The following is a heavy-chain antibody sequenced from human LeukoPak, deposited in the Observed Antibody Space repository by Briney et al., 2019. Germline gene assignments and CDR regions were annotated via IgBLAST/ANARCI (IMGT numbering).Heavy chain of an antibody. CDR1: GGSISSGGYY. Sequence: SETLSLTCTVSGGSISSGGYYWSWIRQPPGKGLEWIGYIYHSGSTYYNPSLKSRVTISVDRSKNQFSLKLSSVTAADTAVYYCARDLRYCSGGSCYSPDAFDIWGQGTMVTVSS. J-gene: IGHJ3*02. CDR2: IYHSGST. V-gene: IGHV4-30-2*01. CDR3: ARDLRYCSGGSCYSPDAFDI. D-gene: IGHD2-15*01.